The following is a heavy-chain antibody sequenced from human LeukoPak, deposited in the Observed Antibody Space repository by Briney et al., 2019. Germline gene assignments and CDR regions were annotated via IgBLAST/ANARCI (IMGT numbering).Heavy chain of an antibody. J-gene: IGHJ4*02. Sequence: GGSLRLSCAASGFTVSSNYMSWVRQAPGKGLEWVSVIYSGGSTYYADSVKGRFTISRDNSKNTLYLQMNSLRAEDTAVYYCARDRGYDASHFDYWGQGTLVTVSS. V-gene: IGHV3-66*01. CDR3: ARDRGYDASHFDY. CDR1: GFTVSSNY. D-gene: IGHD6-13*01. CDR2: IYSGGST.